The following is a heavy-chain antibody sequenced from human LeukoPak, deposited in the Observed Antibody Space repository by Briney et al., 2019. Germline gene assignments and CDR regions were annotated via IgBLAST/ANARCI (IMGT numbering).Heavy chain of an antibody. CDR1: GGSISSSH. Sequence: PSETLSLTCTVSGGSISSSHWSWIRQPPGKGLEWIGYIYYRGSTNHNPSLKSRVTISLDTSRNQFSLRLSSVTAADTAVYYCARETDYWGQGTLVTVSS. CDR2: IYYRGST. J-gene: IGHJ4*02. V-gene: IGHV4-59*01. CDR3: ARETDY.